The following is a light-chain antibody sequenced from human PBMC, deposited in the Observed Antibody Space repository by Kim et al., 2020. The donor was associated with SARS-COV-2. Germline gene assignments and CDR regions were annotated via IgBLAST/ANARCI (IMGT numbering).Light chain of an antibody. J-gene: IGLJ3*02. CDR3: VLYMGSGLWV. CDR2: NTD. Sequence: QTVVTQEPSFSVSPGGTVTLTCGLRSGSVSTSYYPSWYQQTPGQAPRTLIYNTDSRSSGVPDRFSGSVLGNKAALTITGAQADDDSDYYCVLYMGSGLWVFGGGTQLTVL. V-gene: IGLV8-61*01. CDR1: SGSVSTSYY.